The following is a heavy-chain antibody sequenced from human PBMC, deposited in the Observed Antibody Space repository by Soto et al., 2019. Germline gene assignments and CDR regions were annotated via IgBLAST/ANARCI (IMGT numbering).Heavy chain of an antibody. V-gene: IGHV1-2*02. CDR2: ISPKSGGT. Sequence: ASVKVSCKAFGYTFTGYYMHWVRQAPGQGFEWMGRISPKSGGTNYAQKFEGRVTMTWDTSLKTAYMELSSLTSEDTAVYYCARPPGYISDWYYFDLWGQGTLVTVSS. CDR1: GYTFTGYY. J-gene: IGHJ4*02. D-gene: IGHD3-9*01. CDR3: ARPPGYISDWYYFDL.